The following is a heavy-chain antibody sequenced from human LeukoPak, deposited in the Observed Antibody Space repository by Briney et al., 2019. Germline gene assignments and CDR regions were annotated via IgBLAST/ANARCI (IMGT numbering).Heavy chain of an antibody. Sequence: PSETLSLTCTVSGGSISSGGYYWSWIRQHLGKGLEWLGYIYYSGSTYYNPSLKSRVTISVDTSKNQFSLKLSSVTAADTAVYYCARDFRIAATYYYGMDVWGQGTTVTVSS. CDR2: IYYSGST. V-gene: IGHV4-31*03. D-gene: IGHD6-13*01. J-gene: IGHJ6*02. CDR3: ARDFRIAATYYYGMDV. CDR1: GGSISSGGYY.